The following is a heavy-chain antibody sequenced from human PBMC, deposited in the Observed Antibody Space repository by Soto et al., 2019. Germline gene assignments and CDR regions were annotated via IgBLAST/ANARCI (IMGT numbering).Heavy chain of an antibody. CDR3: ARDLGSYFDY. J-gene: IGHJ4*02. CDR1: GGSISSGGYA. Sequence: SETLSLTCTISGGSISSGGYAWSWIRQPPGXGLEGIGXTXXXXXNXXXPSLKSRVTISVDRAKNQFHLKLRSGTAAETAVYYWARDLGSYFDYWGQGTLVTVSS. CDR2: TXXXXXN. V-gene: IGHV4-30-2*01. D-gene: IGHD3-10*01.